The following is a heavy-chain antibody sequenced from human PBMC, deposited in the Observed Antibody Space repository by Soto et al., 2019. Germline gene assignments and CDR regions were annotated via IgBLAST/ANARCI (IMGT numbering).Heavy chain of an antibody. Sequence: PGESLKISCKGSGYSFTSYWIGWVRQMPGKGLEWMGIIYPGDSDTRYSPSFQGQVTISADKSISTAYLQWSSLKASDTAMYYCAIRAGLWFGEFDAFDIWSQGTMVTVSS. CDR3: AIRAGLWFGEFDAFDI. D-gene: IGHD3-10*01. CDR1: GYSFTSYW. V-gene: IGHV5-51*01. J-gene: IGHJ3*02. CDR2: IYPGDSDT.